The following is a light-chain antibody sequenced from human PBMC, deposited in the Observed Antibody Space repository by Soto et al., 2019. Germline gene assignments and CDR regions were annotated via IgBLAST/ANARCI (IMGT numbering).Light chain of an antibody. CDR3: QQRSNWPDA. CDR1: QSLINF. CDR2: DAS. V-gene: IGKV3-11*01. Sequence: IVLPQSPATLYLSPGERATLSCRASQSLINFVAWYQHKPGQPPRLLIYDASKRATGIPTRFSGSGSGTDFTLTISSLQPEDFAVYYCQQRSNWPDAFGQGTRLEI. J-gene: IGKJ5*01.